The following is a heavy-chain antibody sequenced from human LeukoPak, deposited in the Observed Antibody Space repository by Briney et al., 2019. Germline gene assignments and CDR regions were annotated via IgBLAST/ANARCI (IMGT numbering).Heavy chain of an antibody. J-gene: IGHJ4*02. D-gene: IGHD3-22*01. CDR2: ISSSSSTI. Sequence: PGGSLRLSCAASGFTFSSYAMSWVRRAPGKGLEWVSYISSSSSTIYYADSVKGRFTISRDNAKNSLYLQMNSLRAEDTAVYYSARAYYDSSGFHYFDYWGQGTLVTVSS. CDR3: ARAYYDSSGFHYFDY. V-gene: IGHV3-48*01. CDR1: GFTFSSYA.